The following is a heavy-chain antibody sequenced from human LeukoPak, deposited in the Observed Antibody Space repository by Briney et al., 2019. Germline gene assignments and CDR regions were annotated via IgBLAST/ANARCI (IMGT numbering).Heavy chain of an antibody. Sequence: GGSLRLSCAASGFTFSSYWMHWVRQAPGKGLVWVSRINSDGSSTSYADSVKGRFTISRDNAKNTLYLQMNSLRAEDTAVYYCARGSSYGEFDYWGQGTLVTVSS. J-gene: IGHJ4*02. CDR1: GFTFSSYW. D-gene: IGHD3-10*01. CDR3: ARGSSYGEFDY. V-gene: IGHV3-74*01. CDR2: INSDGSST.